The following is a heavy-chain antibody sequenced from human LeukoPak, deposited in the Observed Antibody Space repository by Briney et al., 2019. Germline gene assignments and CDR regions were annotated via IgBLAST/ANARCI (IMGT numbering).Heavy chain of an antibody. CDR3: ASGFGESSYYYYMDV. CDR1: GFTFDDYG. J-gene: IGHJ6*03. V-gene: IGHV3-20*04. D-gene: IGHD3-10*01. CDR2: INWNGGST. Sequence: PGGSLRLSCAVSGFTFDDYGMSWVRQAPGKGLEWVSGINWNGGSTGYADSVKGRFTISRDNAKNSLYLQMNSLRAEDTALYYCASGFGESSYYYYMDVWGKGTTVTVSS.